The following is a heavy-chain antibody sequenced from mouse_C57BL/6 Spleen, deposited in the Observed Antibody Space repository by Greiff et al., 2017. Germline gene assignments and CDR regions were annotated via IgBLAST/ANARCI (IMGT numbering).Heavy chain of an antibody. V-gene: IGHV1-4*01. CDR1: GYTFTSYT. CDR3: AREEGGCFPWLAY. Sequence: VKLMESGAELARPGASVKMSCKASGYTFTSYTMHWVKQRPGQGLEWIGYINPSSGYTKYNQKFKDKATLTADKSSSTAYMHLSSLTTEDSAVYYCAREEGGCFPWLAYWRQGTLVTVSA. CDR2: INPSSGYT. J-gene: IGHJ3*01.